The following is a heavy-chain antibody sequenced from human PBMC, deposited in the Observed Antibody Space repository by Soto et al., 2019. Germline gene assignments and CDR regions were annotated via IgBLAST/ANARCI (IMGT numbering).Heavy chain of an antibody. Sequence: QVQLVESGGGVVQPGRSLRLSCAASGFTFSDYDMHWVRQAPGKGLEWLAVISYDGSSKYYADSVKGRFTISRDNSKNTLYLQMSSLRTEDTAVYSCAKDTSRVGSTRGPFDCWGQGTLVTVSS. J-gene: IGHJ4*02. D-gene: IGHD1-26*01. CDR3: AKDTSRVGSTRGPFDC. V-gene: IGHV3-30*18. CDR2: ISYDGSSK. CDR1: GFTFSDYD.